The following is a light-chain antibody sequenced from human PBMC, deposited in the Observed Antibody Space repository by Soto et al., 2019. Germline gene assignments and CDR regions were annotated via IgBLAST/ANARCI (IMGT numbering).Light chain of an antibody. CDR3: QQYGASPKT. CDR1: QSVSHSY. J-gene: IGKJ2*01. V-gene: IGKV3-20*01. CDR2: GAS. Sequence: EIVLTQSPGTLSLSPGERATLSCRASQSVSHSYLAWYQQKPGQAPRLLIYGASNRATGIPDRFSGSGSGTDFTLTIRRMEPEDFAMYYCQQYGASPKTFGQGTKLEIK.